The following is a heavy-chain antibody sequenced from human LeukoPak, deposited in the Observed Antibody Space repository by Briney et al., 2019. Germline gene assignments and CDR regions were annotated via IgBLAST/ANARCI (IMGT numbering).Heavy chain of an antibody. CDR3: ARWGDCSGVTPTRRYYYYYMDV. V-gene: IGHV3-7*01. Sequence: TGGSLRLSCAASGFTFSSYWMSWVRQAPGKGLEWVANIKQDGGEKYYVDSVKGRFTISRDNAQNSLYLQMNSLRAEDTAVYYCARWGDCSGVTPTRRYYYYYMDVWGKGTTVTVSS. CDR1: GFTFSSYW. D-gene: IGHD2-15*01. CDR2: IKQDGGEK. J-gene: IGHJ6*03.